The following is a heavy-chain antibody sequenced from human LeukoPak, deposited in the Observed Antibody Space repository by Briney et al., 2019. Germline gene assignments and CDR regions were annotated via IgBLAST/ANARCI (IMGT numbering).Heavy chain of an antibody. V-gene: IGHV3-23*01. CDR1: GFTFSNYP. D-gene: IGHD3-3*01. CDR2: ICGDGTCA. J-gene: IGHJ4*02. CDR3: AKEEGRGYYDFSR. Sequence: PGGSLRLSCAASGFTFSNYPMTWVRQAPGKGLQWVSAICGDGTCAYYADSVKGRFTISRDNSNNTLSLLMNSLRAEDTAVYYCAKEEGRGYYDFSRWGQGTLVTVSS.